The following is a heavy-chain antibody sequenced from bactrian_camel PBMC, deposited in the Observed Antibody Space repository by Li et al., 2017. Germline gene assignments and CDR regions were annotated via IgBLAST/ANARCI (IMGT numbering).Heavy chain of an antibody. CDR2: MLSNGSP. D-gene: IGHD4*01. Sequence: HVQLVESGGGLVQPGGSLRLSCTASEYRSDNYCMAWFRQSPGKSRELVASMLSNGSPDLFADSVRGRFTISQGDSGRTAYLQMNDLKPEDTAMYYCAEAPYRDGFSTKCRGQGTQVTVS. CDR1: EYRSDNYC. CDR3: AEAPYRDGFSTKC. J-gene: IGHJ4*01. V-gene: IGHV3S60*01.